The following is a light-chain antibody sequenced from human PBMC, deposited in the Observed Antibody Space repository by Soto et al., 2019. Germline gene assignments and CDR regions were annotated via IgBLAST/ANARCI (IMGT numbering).Light chain of an antibody. CDR2: GAS. Sequence: EIVLTQSPGTLSLSPGERATLSCRASQSVSSSYLAWYQQKPGQAPRLLIYGASSRATGIPDRFSGSGSGTEFTHTISRLEPEDFAVSYCQQYGSSPRTFGQGTKVEIK. V-gene: IGKV3-20*01. CDR3: QQYGSSPRT. J-gene: IGKJ1*01. CDR1: QSVSSSY.